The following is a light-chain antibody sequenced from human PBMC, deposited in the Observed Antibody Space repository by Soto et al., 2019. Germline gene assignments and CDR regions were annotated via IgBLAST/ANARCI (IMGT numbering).Light chain of an antibody. Sequence: QSALTQPASVSGSPGQSITISCTGTSSDVGSFSYVSWYQQHPGKAPKLLIYEVRKRPSGVSNRFSGSKSGNTASLTISGLPAEDEGDYYCSSNTNSSSYVFGTGTQLTVL. J-gene: IGLJ1*01. V-gene: IGLV2-14*01. CDR1: SSDVGSFSY. CDR2: EVR. CDR3: SSNTNSSSYV.